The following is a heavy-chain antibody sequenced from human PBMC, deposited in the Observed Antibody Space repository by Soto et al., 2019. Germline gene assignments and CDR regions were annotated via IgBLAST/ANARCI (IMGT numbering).Heavy chain of an antibody. CDR2: IYRSGST. CDR3: ARTLGGGDCYSN. V-gene: IGHV4-4*02. Sequence: PSETLSLTCAVSGGSISSSNWWSWVRQPPGKGLEWIGEIYRSGSTNYNPSLKSRVTISVDKSKNQFSLKLSSVTAADTAVYYCARTLGGGDCYSNWGQGTLVTVSS. CDR1: GGSISSSNW. J-gene: IGHJ4*02. D-gene: IGHD2-21*02.